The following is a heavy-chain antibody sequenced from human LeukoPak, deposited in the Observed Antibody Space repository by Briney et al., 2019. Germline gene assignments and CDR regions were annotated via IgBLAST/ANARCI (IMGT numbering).Heavy chain of an antibody. CDR3: ARDGYSHPHGY. J-gene: IGHJ4*02. Sequence: SETLSLTCTVSGGSISSYYWSWIRQPPGNGLEWIGYIYYTGSTNYNPSLKSRVTMSADTSKNQFSLKLSSVTAADTAVYYCARDGYSHPHGYWGQGTLVTVSS. V-gene: IGHV4-59*01. D-gene: IGHD5-18*01. CDR1: GGSISSYY. CDR2: IYYTGST.